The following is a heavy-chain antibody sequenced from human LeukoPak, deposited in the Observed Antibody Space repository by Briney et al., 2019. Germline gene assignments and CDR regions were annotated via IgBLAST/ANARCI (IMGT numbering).Heavy chain of an antibody. D-gene: IGHD4-23*01. J-gene: IGHJ4*02. CDR1: AFTFSSYW. V-gene: IGHV3-7*01. CDR2: IKEDGSEI. Sequence: PGGSLRLSCEASAFTFSSYWMSWGRQAPGEGLEWVANIKEDGSEIYYVDSVKGRFTISRDNAKNSLFPQMNSLRVEDTAVYYCARDRGYSSFDYWGQGTLVTVSS. CDR3: ARDRGYSSFDY.